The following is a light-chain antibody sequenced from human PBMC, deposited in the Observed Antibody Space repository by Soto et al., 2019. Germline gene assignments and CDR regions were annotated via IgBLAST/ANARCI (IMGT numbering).Light chain of an antibody. CDR3: YSIRGTTWV. V-gene: IGLV2-14*01. J-gene: IGLJ3*02. Sequence: QSVLTQPAAMSGSPGQSITISCTGTDNKYVSWYQQHPGKAPKLMIYDVGNRPSGVSNRFSGSRSGSTASLTISGLQAEDEADYYCYSIRGTTWVFGGGTKVTVL. CDR1: DNKY. CDR2: DVG.